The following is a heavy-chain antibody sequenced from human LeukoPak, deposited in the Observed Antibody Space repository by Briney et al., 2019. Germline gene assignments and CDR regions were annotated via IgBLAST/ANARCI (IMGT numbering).Heavy chain of an antibody. V-gene: IGHV4-59*01. Sequence: PSETLSLTCAVYGGSFSGYYWSWIRQPPGKGLEWIGYIYYSGSTNYNPSLKSRVTISVDTSKNQFSLKLSSVTAADTAVYYCAREIYGSGSYGLSYYYYGMDVWGQGTTVTVSS. CDR1: GGSFSGYY. D-gene: IGHD3-10*01. CDR2: IYYSGST. J-gene: IGHJ6*02. CDR3: AREIYGSGSYGLSYYYYGMDV.